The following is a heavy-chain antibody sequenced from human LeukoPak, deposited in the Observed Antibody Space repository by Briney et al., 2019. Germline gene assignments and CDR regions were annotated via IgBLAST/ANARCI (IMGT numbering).Heavy chain of an antibody. J-gene: IGHJ6*02. CDR3: ARRDWGYYYTMDV. CDR1: GGSISSYY. CDR2: ISYSGST. D-gene: IGHD3/OR15-3a*01. Sequence: SETLSLTCTVSGGSISSYYWSWMRQPPGKGLEWIGYISYSGSTNYNPSLKSRFIISLDTSKNQFSLKLSSVTAADTAVYYCARRDWGYYYTMDVWGQGTTVTVSS. V-gene: IGHV4-59*01.